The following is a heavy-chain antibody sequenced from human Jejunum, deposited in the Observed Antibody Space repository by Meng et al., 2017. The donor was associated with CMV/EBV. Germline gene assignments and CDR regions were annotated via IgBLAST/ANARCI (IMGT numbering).Heavy chain of an antibody. CDR1: DDSISSYY. Sequence: QLQESGPGLVEPSXXLSSTCTVSDDSISSYYWSWIRQPAGKGLEWIGRIHSSGATNYNPSLKSRVSMSVDMAKKQFSLNLNSVTAADTAVYYCAKEMSRTGFFDYWGQGTLVNVSS. CDR3: AKEMSRTGFFDY. CDR2: IHSSGAT. J-gene: IGHJ4*02. V-gene: IGHV4-4*07. D-gene: IGHD5-24*01.